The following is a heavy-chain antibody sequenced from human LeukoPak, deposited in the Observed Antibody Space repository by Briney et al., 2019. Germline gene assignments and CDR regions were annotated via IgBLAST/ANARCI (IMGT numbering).Heavy chain of an antibody. CDR2: ISAYNGNT. V-gene: IGHV1-18*01. CDR1: GYTFTSYG. D-gene: IGHD4-17*01. J-gene: IGHJ4*02. Sequence: ASVKVSCKASGYTFTSYGISWVRQALGQGLEWMGWISAYNGNTNYAQKLQGRVTMTTDTSTSTAYMELRSLRSDDTAVYYCARGIGDYDSYYFDYWGQGTLVTVSS. CDR3: ARGIGDYDSYYFDY.